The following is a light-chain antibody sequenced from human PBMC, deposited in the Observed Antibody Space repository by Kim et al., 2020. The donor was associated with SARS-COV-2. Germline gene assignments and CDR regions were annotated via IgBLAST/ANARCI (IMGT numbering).Light chain of an antibody. CDR3: QQRHDYPLT. Sequence: SVGDRVTITCRASQGISSHLAWYQQKPGNAPRLLIYAASTLQTGVPSRFSGSGSGTDFTLTISSLQPEDSATYHCQQRHDYPLTFGGGTKVDIK. V-gene: IGKV1-9*01. CDR2: AAS. J-gene: IGKJ4*01. CDR1: QGISSH.